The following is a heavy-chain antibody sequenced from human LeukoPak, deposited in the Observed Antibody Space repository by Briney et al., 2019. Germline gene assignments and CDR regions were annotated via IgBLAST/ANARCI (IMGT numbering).Heavy chain of an antibody. CDR3: ARDVDTAMVNYYYYGMDV. Sequence: ASVKVSCKASGYTFTSYDINWVRQATGQGLEWMGWMNPNSGNTGYAQKFQGRVTMTRNTSISTAYMELSSLRSEDTAVYYCARDVDTAMVNYYYYGMDVWGQGTTVTVSS. J-gene: IGHJ6*02. V-gene: IGHV1-8*01. CDR2: MNPNSGNT. CDR1: GYTFTSYD. D-gene: IGHD5-18*01.